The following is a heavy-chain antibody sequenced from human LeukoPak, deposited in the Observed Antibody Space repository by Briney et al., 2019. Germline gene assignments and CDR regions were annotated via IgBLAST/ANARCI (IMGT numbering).Heavy chain of an antibody. CDR2: IYHSGST. V-gene: IGHV4-30-2*01. J-gene: IGHJ4*02. Sequence: SETLSLTCAVSGGSISSGGYSWSRIRQPPGKGLEWIGYIYHSGSTYYNPSLKSRVTISVDRSKNQFSLKLSSVTAADTAVYYCARVQSDSSGYYYFDYWGQGTLVTVSS. D-gene: IGHD3-22*01. CDR1: GGSISSGGYS. CDR3: ARVQSDSSGYYYFDY.